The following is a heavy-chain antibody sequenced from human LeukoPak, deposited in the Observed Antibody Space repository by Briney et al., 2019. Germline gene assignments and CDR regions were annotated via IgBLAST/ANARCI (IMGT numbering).Heavy chain of an antibody. CDR1: GFTFSSYA. CDR2: ISYDGSNK. V-gene: IGHV3-30-3*01. J-gene: IGHJ6*02. CDR3: AIPGGYCSSTSCYTEDYYYYGMDV. D-gene: IGHD2-2*02. Sequence: GGSLRLSCAASGFTFSSYAMHWVRQAPGKGLEWVAVISYDGSNKYYADSVKGRFTISRDNSKNTLYLQMNSLRAEDTAVYYCAIPGGYCSSTSCYTEDYYYYGMDVWGQGTTVTVS.